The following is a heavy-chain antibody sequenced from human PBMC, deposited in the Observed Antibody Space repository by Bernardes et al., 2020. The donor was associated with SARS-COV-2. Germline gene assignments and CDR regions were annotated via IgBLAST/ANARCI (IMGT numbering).Heavy chain of an antibody. V-gene: IGHV1-3*01. J-gene: IGHJ4*01. CDR3: AREKAVPGKPFED. Sequence: ASVKVSCEASEYLSTTSTIHWVRQAPGQRPEWMGVINLGNIYIQYSPKFEDRITITRESSTVYMELSSLRVEDSAVYFCAREKAVPGKPFEDWGPGTPVTVSS. CDR2: INLGNIYI. D-gene: IGHD6-19*01. CDR1: EYLSTTST.